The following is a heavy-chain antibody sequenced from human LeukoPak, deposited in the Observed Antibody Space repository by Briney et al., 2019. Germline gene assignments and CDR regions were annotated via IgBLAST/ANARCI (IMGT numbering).Heavy chain of an antibody. CDR3: ARAHYDFWSGYYYYYYGMDV. CDR2: ISAYNGNT. V-gene: IGHV1-18*01. D-gene: IGHD3-3*01. Sequence: ASVKVSCKASGYTFTSYGISWVRQAPGQGLEWMGWISAYNGNTNYAQKLQGRVTMTTDTSTSTAYMDLRSLRSDGTAVYYCARAHYDFWSGYYYYYYGMDVWGQGTTVTVSS. CDR1: GYTFTSYG. J-gene: IGHJ6*02.